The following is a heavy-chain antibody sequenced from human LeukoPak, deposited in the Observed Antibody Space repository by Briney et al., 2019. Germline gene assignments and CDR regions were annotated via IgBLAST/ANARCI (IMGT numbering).Heavy chain of an antibody. Sequence: SETLSLTCAVYGGAFSGYYWSWIRQPPGKGLEWIGEINHSGSTNYNPSLKSRVTISVDTSKNQFSLKLSSVTAADTAVYYCARDKRGATVVTLYSYYYMDVWGKGTTVTISS. D-gene: IGHD4-23*01. V-gene: IGHV4-34*01. J-gene: IGHJ6*03. CDR2: INHSGST. CDR1: GGAFSGYY. CDR3: ARDKRGATVVTLYSYYYMDV.